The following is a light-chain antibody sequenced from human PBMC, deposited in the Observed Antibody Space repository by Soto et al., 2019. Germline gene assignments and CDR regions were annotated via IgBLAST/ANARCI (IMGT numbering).Light chain of an antibody. CDR2: DVS. V-gene: IGLV2-14*03. CDR3: SSYSTSSTLIL. Sequence: QSALTQPASVSGSPGQTVIISCTGTSSDIGGSNSVSWYQQHPGRAPKLILFDVSTRPSKIPDRFSGSKSDNTAFLTISGLQSDDEADYYCSSYSTSSTLILFGGGTRVTVL. J-gene: IGLJ2*01. CDR1: SSDIGGSNS.